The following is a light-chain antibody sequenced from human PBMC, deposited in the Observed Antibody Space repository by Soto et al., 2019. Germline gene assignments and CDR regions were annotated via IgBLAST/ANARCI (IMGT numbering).Light chain of an antibody. CDR2: GAS. CDR3: QQYGSSPWT. J-gene: IGKJ1*01. V-gene: IGKV3-20*01. Sequence: EIVLTQSPGTLSLSPGERATLSCRASQGVSSSYLGWYQQKPGQAPRLLIFGASTRAAGIPDRISGSASGTDFTLTISRLEPEDFAVYYCQQYGSSPWTFGQGTQVEIK. CDR1: QGVSSSY.